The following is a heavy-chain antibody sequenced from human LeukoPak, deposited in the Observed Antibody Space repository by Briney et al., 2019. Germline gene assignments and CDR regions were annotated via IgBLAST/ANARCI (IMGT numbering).Heavy chain of an antibody. J-gene: IGHJ6*03. Sequence: SETLSLTCTVSGYSISSGYYWGWIRQPPGKGLEWIGSIYHSGGTYYNPSLKSRVTISVDTTKNQFSLKLRSVTAADTAVYYCARQGQSMFLLSSRWYPYYMDVWGKGSTVTISS. V-gene: IGHV4-38-2*02. D-gene: IGHD2-15*01. CDR1: GYSISSGYY. CDR2: IYHSGGT. CDR3: ARQGQSMFLLSSRWYPYYMDV.